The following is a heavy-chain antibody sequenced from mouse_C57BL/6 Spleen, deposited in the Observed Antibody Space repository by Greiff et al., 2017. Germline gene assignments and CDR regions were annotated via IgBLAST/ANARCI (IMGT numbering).Heavy chain of an antibody. V-gene: IGHV1-55*01. Sequence: VQLQQPGAELVKPGASVKMSCKASGYTFTSYWITWVKQRPGQGLEWIGDIYPGSGSTNYNEKFKSKATLTVDTSSRTAYMQLSSLTSEDSSVYYCARAYLLHPWLAYGGQGTLVTVSA. D-gene: IGHD2-1*01. CDR1: GYTFTSYW. J-gene: IGHJ3*01. CDR2: IYPGSGST. CDR3: ARAYLLHPWLAY.